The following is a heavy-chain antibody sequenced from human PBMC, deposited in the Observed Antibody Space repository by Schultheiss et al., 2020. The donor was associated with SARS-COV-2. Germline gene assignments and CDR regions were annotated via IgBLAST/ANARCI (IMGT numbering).Heavy chain of an antibody. J-gene: IGHJ6*02. CDR2: IYYSGST. Sequence: SETLSLTCTVSGGSISSYYWNWIRQPPGKGLEWIGYIYYSGSTNYNPSLKSRVTISVDTSKNQFSLKLSSVTAADTAVYYCARDHIVVVPAAIDYYYYGMDVWGQGTTVTVSS. CDR1: GGSISSYY. V-gene: IGHV4-59*01. D-gene: IGHD2-2*01. CDR3: ARDHIVVVPAAIDYYYYGMDV.